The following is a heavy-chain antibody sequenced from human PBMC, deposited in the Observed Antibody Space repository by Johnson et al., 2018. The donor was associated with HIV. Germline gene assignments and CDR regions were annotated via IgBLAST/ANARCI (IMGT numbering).Heavy chain of an antibody. CDR3: AQMGGYYDSSGYYTAGAFDI. D-gene: IGHD3-22*01. V-gene: IGHV3-66*01. Sequence: VQLVESGGGLVQPGGSLRLSCAASGLTVSSNYMSWVRQAPGKGLEWVSVIYSGGSTYYADSVKGRFTISRDNSKNTLYIQMNSLRAEDKAVYYCAQMGGYYDSSGYYTAGAFDIWGQGTMVTVSS. CDR2: IYSGGST. J-gene: IGHJ3*02. CDR1: GLTVSSNY.